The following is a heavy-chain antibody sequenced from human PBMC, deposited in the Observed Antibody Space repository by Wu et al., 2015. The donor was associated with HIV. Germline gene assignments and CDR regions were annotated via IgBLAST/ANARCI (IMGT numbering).Heavy chain of an antibody. D-gene: IGHD3-22*01. V-gene: IGHV1-2*02. CDR2: INPNSGGT. CDR3: ARERRGGYYDRTPPED. J-gene: IGHJ4*02. CDR1: GYTFTGYY. Sequence: QVQLVQSGAEVKKPGASVKVSCKASGYTFTGYYMHWVRQAPGQGLEWMGWINPNSGGTNYAQKFQGRVTMTRDTSISTAYMELSRLRSDDTAVYYCARERRGGYYDRTPPEDWGQGTLVTVSS.